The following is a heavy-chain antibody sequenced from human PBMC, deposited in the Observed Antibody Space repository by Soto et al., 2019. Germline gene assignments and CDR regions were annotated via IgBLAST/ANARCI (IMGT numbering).Heavy chain of an antibody. Sequence: QVQLVESGGGVVKPGRSLRLSCAASGFTFSPYTMHWVRQTPGKGLEWVAVISYDGSDKYYADSVRGRFTISRDNSKNTLFLQMNSLRAEDTALYYCARGGGFCGADCYKGGIDYWGQGALVTVSS. CDR3: ARGGGFCGADCYKGGIDY. CDR2: ISYDGSDK. D-gene: IGHD2-21*02. V-gene: IGHV3-30-3*01. CDR1: GFTFSPYT. J-gene: IGHJ4*02.